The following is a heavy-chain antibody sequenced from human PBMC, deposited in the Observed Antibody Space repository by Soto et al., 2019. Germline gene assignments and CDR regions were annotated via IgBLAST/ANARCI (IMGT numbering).Heavy chain of an antibody. J-gene: IGHJ4*02. CDR1: GFTVSSDY. D-gene: IGHD3-22*01. CDR3: ARVYYYDSSGYPPFDY. V-gene: IGHV3-53*04. Sequence: EVQLVESGGGLVQPGGSLILSCAASGFTVSSDYMSWVRQAPGKGLEWVSVIYSGGSTYYADSVKGRFTISRHNSKNTLYLQMNSLRAEDKAVYYCARVYYYDSSGYPPFDYWGQGTLVTVS. CDR2: IYSGGST.